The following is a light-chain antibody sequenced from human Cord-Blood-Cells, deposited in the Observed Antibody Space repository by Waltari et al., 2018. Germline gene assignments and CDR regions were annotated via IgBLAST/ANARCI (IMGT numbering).Light chain of an antibody. Sequence: DIQMSQYPSSLSASVGDRVTITCRASQSISSYLNWYQQKPGKAPKLLIYAASSLQSGVPSRFSGSVSGTDSTLTISSLQPEDFATYYCQQSYSTPYSFGQGTKLEIK. CDR2: AAS. CDR1: QSISSY. V-gene: IGKV1-39*01. CDR3: QQSYSTPYS. J-gene: IGKJ2*03.